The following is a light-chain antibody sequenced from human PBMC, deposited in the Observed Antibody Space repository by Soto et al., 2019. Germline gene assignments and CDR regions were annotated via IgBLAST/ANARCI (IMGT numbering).Light chain of an antibody. CDR1: QSVSSN. V-gene: IGKV3-15*01. CDR2: GAS. CDR3: QQYNNWRWT. Sequence: EIVMTQSPATLSVSPGERATLSCRASQSVSSNFAWFQQRPGQAPRLLIYGASTRATGVPARFSGSGSGTEFTLTISGLQSEDSAVYYCQQYNNWRWTFGQGTEVEIK. J-gene: IGKJ1*01.